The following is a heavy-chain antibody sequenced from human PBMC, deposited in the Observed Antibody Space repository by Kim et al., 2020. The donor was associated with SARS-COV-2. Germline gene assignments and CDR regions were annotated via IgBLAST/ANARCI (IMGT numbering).Heavy chain of an antibody. J-gene: IGHJ6*02. CDR1: GYTLTELS. D-gene: IGHD3-10*01. CDR3: ATDVLLWFGETGGMDV. Sequence: ASVKVSCKVSGYTLTELSMHWVRQAPGKGLEWMGGFDPEDGETIYAQKFQGRVTMTEDTSTDTAYMELSSLRSEDTAVYYCATDVLLWFGETGGMDVWGQGTTVTVSS. V-gene: IGHV1-24*01. CDR2: FDPEDGET.